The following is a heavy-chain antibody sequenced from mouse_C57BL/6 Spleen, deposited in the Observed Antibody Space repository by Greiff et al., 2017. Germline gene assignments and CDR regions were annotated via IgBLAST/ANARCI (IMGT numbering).Heavy chain of an antibody. CDR2: IWRGGST. V-gene: IGHV2-5*01. CDR3: AKTRTVVADWCFDV. CDR1: GFSLTSYG. J-gene: IGHJ1*03. D-gene: IGHD1-1*01. Sequence: VQLQQSGPGLVQPSQSLSITCTVSGFSLTSYGVHWVRQSPGKGLEWLGVIWRGGSTDYNAAFMSRLSITKDNSKSQVFFKMNSLQADDTAIYYCAKTRTVVADWCFDVWGTGTTVTVSS.